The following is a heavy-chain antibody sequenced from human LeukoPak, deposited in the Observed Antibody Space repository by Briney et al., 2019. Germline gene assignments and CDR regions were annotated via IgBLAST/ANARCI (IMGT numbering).Heavy chain of an antibody. CDR3: ARVRGFGDYGGWFDP. CDR2: ISHSGST. CDR1: GGSISSYY. D-gene: IGHD4-17*01. V-gene: IGHV4-59*01. J-gene: IGHJ5*02. Sequence: KTSETLSLTCTVSGGSISSYYWSWIRQPPGKGLEWIGYISHSGSTNYNPSLQSRVTISVDTSKIQFSLKVSSVTAADTAVYYCARVRGFGDYGGWFDPWGQGTLVTVSS.